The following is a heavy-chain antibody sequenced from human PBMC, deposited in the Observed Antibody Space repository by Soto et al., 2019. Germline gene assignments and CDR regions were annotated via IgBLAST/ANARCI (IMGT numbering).Heavy chain of an antibody. J-gene: IGHJ4*02. V-gene: IGHV1-69*02. CDR2: IIPILGIA. CDR3: ARGYYYDSSGYYCARALSGTFDY. CDR1: GDTFSSYT. D-gene: IGHD3-22*01. Sequence: APVEVSCKASGDTFSSYTISWVRQAPGQGLEWMRRIIPILGIANYAQKFQGRVTITADKSTSTAYMELSSLRSEDTAVYYCARGYYYDSSGYYCARALSGTFDYWGQGTLVTVSS.